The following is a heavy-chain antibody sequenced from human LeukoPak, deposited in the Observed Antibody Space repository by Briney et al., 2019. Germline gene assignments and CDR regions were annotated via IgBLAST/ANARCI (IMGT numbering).Heavy chain of an antibody. CDR3: AKSDGGPSGY. Sequence: GGSLRLSCAASGFTFANSVMRWVRQAPGEGLGWVSSIRGSGDSTFYADSVKGRFTISRDSSKSTLYLQMSSLRAEDTAVYYCAKSDGGPSGYWGQGILVTVSS. D-gene: IGHD2-15*01. CDR2: IRGSGDST. CDR1: GFTFANSV. V-gene: IGHV3-23*01. J-gene: IGHJ4*02.